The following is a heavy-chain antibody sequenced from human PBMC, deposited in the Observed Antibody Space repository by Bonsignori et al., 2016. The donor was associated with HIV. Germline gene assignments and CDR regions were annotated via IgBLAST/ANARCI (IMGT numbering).Heavy chain of an antibody. V-gene: IGHV1-2*02. Sequence: WVRQAPGQGLEWMGWINPNSGGTNYAQKFQGRVTMTRDTSISTAYMELSRLRSDDTAVYYCARVRPDYGDSDYWGQGTLVTVSS. J-gene: IGHJ4*02. CDR3: ARVRPDYGDSDY. CDR2: INPNSGGT. D-gene: IGHD4-17*01.